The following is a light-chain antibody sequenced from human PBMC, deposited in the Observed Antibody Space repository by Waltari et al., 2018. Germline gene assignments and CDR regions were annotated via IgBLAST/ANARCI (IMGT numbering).Light chain of an antibody. CDR2: DAS. Sequence: EMVMTQPPATLSVARDKIATLSCRASHSVRSLVAWYQQKPGQAPRLLVYDASTRATGVPARFSGSGSGTDFILTISGMQSEDFAVYYCQQYHNWPPGFGPGTKVDIK. CDR3: QQYHNWPPG. CDR1: HSVRSL. J-gene: IGKJ3*01. V-gene: IGKV3-15*01.